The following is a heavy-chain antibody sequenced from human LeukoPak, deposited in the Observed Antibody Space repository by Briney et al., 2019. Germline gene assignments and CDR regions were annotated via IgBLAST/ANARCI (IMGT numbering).Heavy chain of an antibody. Sequence: PGGSLRLSCAASGFTFSSYAMSWVRQAPGKGLEWVSAISGSGGSTYYADSVKGRFTISRDNSKTTLYLQMNTLRAEDTAVYYCAKFSRSYCSSTRCSKYFDYWGQGTPVTVSS. CDR1: GFTFSSYA. D-gene: IGHD2-2*01. CDR3: AKFSRSYCSSTRCSKYFDY. V-gene: IGHV3-23*01. CDR2: ISGSGGST. J-gene: IGHJ4*02.